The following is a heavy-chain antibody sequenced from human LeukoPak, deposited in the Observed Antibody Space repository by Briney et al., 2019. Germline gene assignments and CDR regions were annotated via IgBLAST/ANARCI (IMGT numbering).Heavy chain of an antibody. CDR1: GFTFSDSV. CDR3: TGGSGWFSPDY. CDR2: IGNKANNYAT. V-gene: IGHV3-73*01. D-gene: IGHD6-19*01. J-gene: IGHJ4*02. Sequence: PGGSLRLSCAASGFTFSDSVMHWVRQASGKGLEWVGRIGNKANNYATVYAASVKGRFTISRDDSKNTAYLQMNSLKTEDTAVYYCTGGSGWFSPDYWGQGTLVTVSA.